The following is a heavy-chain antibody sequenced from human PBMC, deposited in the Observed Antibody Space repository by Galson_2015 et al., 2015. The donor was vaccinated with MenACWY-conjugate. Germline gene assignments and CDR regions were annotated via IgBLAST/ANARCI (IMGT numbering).Heavy chain of an antibody. Sequence: SLRLSCAASGFGFSEYAMGWVRQAPGKGLQCVSSISASGGTTHYADSVKGRFTISRVNSKNILYLEMNSLTAEDTALYHCAKGPLMTLGLTWFDPGGQGSLVRVSS. J-gene: IGHJ5*02. V-gene: IGHV3-23*01. CDR1: GFGFSEYA. CDR3: AKGPLMTLGLTWFDP. CDR2: ISASGGTT. D-gene: IGHD4/OR15-4a*01.